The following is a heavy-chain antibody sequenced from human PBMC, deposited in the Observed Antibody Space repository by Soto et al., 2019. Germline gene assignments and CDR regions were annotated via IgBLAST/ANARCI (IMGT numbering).Heavy chain of an antibody. Sequence: LSLTCTVSGGSISSYYWSWIRQPPGKGLEWIGYIYYSGSTNYNPSLKSRVTISVDTSKNQFSLKLSSVTAADTAVYYCARATLVGDAFDIWGQGTMVTVSS. CDR2: IYYSGST. J-gene: IGHJ3*02. CDR1: GGSISSYY. CDR3: ARATLVGDAFDI. V-gene: IGHV4-59*01.